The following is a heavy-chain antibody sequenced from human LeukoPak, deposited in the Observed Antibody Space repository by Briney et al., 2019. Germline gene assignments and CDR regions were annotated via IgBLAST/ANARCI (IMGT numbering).Heavy chain of an antibody. CDR3: AKERDSSGYYYGYFQH. V-gene: IGHV3-23*01. Sequence: PGGSLRLSCAASGFTFSSYAMSWVRQAPGKGLDWVSAISGSGGSTYYADSVKGRFTISRDNSKNTLYLQMNSLRAEDTAVYYCAKERDSSGYYYGYFQHWGQGTLVTVSS. CDR1: GFTFSSYA. CDR2: ISGSGGST. J-gene: IGHJ1*01. D-gene: IGHD3-22*01.